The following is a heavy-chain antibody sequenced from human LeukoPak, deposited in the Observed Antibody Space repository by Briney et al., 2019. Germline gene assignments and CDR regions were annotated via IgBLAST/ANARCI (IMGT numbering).Heavy chain of an antibody. J-gene: IGHJ6*03. D-gene: IGHD6-19*01. Sequence: PSETLSLTCTVSGGSISGYYWSWIRQPAGKGLEWIGRIYTSGSTNYNPSLKSRVTMSVDTSKNQFSLKLSSVTAADTAVYYCARQWLGYYYYYYMDVWGKGTTVTISS. CDR2: IYTSGST. CDR3: ARQWLGYYYYYYMDV. V-gene: IGHV4-4*07. CDR1: GGSISGYY.